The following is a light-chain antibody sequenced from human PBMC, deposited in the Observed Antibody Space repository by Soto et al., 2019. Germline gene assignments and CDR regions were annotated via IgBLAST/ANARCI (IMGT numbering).Light chain of an antibody. V-gene: IGLV2-23*02. Sequence: QSALTQPASVSGSPGQSITISCTGTSSDVGSYNLVSWYQQHPGKAPKLMIYEVSKRPSGVSSRFSGSKSGNTASLTISGLQAEYEADYYSCSYAGSSTSVVFGGGTKLTV. CDR3: CSYAGSSTSVV. CDR2: EVS. CDR1: SSDVGSYNL. J-gene: IGLJ2*01.